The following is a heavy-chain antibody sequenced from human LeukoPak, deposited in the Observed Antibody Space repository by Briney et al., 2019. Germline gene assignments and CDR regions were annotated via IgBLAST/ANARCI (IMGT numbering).Heavy chain of an antibody. CDR1: GGSISSRSYY. D-gene: IGHD4-17*01. V-gene: IGHV4-39*01. CDR3: ARLSLSELRWQPQNAFDI. J-gene: IGHJ3*02. CDR2: IYYSGST. Sequence: RSSETLSLTCTVSGGSISSRSYYWGWIRQPPGKGLEWIGSIYYSGSTYYNPSLKSRVTISVDTSKNQFSLKLSSVTAADTAVYYCARLSLSELRWQPQNAFDIWGQGTMVTVSS.